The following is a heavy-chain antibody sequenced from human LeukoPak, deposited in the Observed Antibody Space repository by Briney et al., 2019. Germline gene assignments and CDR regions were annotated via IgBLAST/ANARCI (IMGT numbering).Heavy chain of an antibody. Sequence: QSSETLSLTYAVSGYSISSGYYWGWIRQPPGKGLEWIGSIYHSGSTYYNPSLKSRVTISIDTSKNQFSLKLSSVTAADTAVYYCAKPPGEGSRLDAFDIWGQGTMVTVSS. V-gene: IGHV4-38-2*01. D-gene: IGHD2-15*01. J-gene: IGHJ3*02. CDR2: IYHSGST. CDR3: AKPPGEGSRLDAFDI. CDR1: GYSISSGYY.